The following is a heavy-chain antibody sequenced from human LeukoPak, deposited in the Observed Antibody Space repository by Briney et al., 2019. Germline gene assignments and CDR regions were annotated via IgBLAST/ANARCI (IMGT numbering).Heavy chain of an antibody. D-gene: IGHD5-12*01. CDR2: ISAYNGNT. V-gene: IGHV1-18*01. CDR3: ARDGSGYDKYYYYYMDV. CDR1: GYTFTSYG. J-gene: IGHJ6*03. Sequence: ASVKVSCKASGYTFTSYGISWVRQAPGQGLEWMGWISAYNGNTNYAQKLQGRVTMTTDTSTSTAYMELRSLRSDDTAVYYCARDGSGYDKYYYYYMDVWGKGTTVTISS.